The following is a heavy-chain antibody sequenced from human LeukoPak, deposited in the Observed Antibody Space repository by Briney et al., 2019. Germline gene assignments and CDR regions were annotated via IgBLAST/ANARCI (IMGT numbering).Heavy chain of an antibody. V-gene: IGHV4-59*05. CDR2: IYYSGST. D-gene: IGHD4-17*01. CDR1: DGSISSYY. CDR3: ARLAGGNDYGDD. Sequence: SETLSLTCTVSDGSISSYYWSWIRQPPGKGLEWIGSIYYSGSTYYNPSLKSRVTISVDTSKNQFSLKLSSVTAADTAVYYCARLAGGNDYGDDWGQGTLVTVSS. J-gene: IGHJ4*02.